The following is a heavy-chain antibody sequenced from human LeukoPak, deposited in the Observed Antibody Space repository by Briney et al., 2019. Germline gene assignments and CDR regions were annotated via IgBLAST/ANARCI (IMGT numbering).Heavy chain of an antibody. CDR3: ARVESRITIFGEVMYHDAFDI. CDR1: GGSISRGGYY. Sequence: PSETLSLTCTLSGGSISRGGYYWSWIRQHPGKGLEWIGYIYYSGIPYYNPSPKSRVTISVETSKNQFYLKLSAVTAADTAVYYCARVESRITIFGEVMYHDAFDIWGQGTMVTVSS. D-gene: IGHD3-3*01. CDR2: IYYSGIP. V-gene: IGHV4-31*03. J-gene: IGHJ3*02.